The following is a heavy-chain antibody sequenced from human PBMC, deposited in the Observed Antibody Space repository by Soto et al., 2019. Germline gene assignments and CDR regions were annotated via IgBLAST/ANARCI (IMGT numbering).Heavy chain of an antibody. D-gene: IGHD3-16*01. CDR2: INQEGSEK. Sequence: EAQLVESGGGSVQPGGSLRLSCTASGFTFSNYWMSWVRQARGKGLEWVANINQEGSEKDYVDSVKGRFTISRDYAKNSLFLQMNSLRAEDTAVYYCARGGQHFRNPLWDNYYYGMDVWGQGTTVTVSS. J-gene: IGHJ6*02. V-gene: IGHV3-7*05. CDR3: ARGGQHFRNPLWDNYYYGMDV. CDR1: GFTFSNYW.